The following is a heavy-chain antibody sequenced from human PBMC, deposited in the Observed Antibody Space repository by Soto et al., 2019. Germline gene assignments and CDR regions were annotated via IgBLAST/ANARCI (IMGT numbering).Heavy chain of an antibody. CDR3: ARTPLPNAYYFDY. Sequence: GGSLRLSCAASGFTFSSYGMHWVRQAPGKGLEWVAVIWYDGSNKYYADSVKGRFTISRDNSENTLYLQMNSLRAEDTAVYYCARTPLPNAYYFDYWGQGTLVTVSS. CDR2: IWYDGSNK. J-gene: IGHJ4*02. V-gene: IGHV3-33*08. CDR1: GFTFSSYG.